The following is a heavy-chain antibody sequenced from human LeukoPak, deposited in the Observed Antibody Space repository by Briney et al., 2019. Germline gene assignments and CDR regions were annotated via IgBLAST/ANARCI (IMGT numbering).Heavy chain of an antibody. D-gene: IGHD3-22*01. CDR1: GYTFTGYY. CDR3: ARDPAIYYESDYYFDN. Sequence: ASVKVSCKASGYTFTGYYMHWVRQAPGQGPEWMGWLNPNSGGTNYAQKFQGRVTMTRDTSISTAYMELSRLKSDDTAVYYCARDPAIYYESDYYFDNWGQGTLVTVSS. J-gene: IGHJ4*02. V-gene: IGHV1-2*02. CDR2: LNPNSGGT.